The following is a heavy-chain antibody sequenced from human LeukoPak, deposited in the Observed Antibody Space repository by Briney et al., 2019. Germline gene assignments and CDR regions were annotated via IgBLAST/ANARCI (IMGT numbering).Heavy chain of an antibody. CDR1: GFTFSSYA. J-gene: IGHJ4*02. CDR2: FSATDAST. D-gene: IGHD4-17*01. V-gene: IGHV3-23*01. CDR3: AKDLLSTVTTILDY. Sequence: GGSLRLSCAASGFTFSSYAMSWVRLGPGKGLEWVSGFSATDASTQYADSVKGRFTISRDNSKNTLYLQMNSLRAEDTAVYYCAKDLLSTVTTILDYWGQGTLVTVSS.